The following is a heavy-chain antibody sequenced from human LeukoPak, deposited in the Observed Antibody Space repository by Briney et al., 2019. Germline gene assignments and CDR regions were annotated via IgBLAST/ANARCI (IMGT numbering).Heavy chain of an antibody. Sequence: GGSLRLSCAASGFTFSSYAMSWVRQAPGKGLEWVSTLTSSTYYADSVKGRFTISRDSSKNTLFLQMNSLRAEDTAVYYCAKYCSGGNCYSGLYWGQGTLVTVSS. CDR2: LTSST. CDR3: AKYCSGGNCYSGLY. D-gene: IGHD2-15*01. V-gene: IGHV3-23*01. J-gene: IGHJ4*02. CDR1: GFTFSSYA.